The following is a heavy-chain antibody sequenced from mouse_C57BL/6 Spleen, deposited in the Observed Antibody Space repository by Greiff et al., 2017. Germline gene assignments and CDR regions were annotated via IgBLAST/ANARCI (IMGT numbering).Heavy chain of an antibody. CDR2: IYPGSGST. CDR1: GYTFTSYW. J-gene: IGHJ1*03. V-gene: IGHV1-55*01. CDR3: ARGGGLRRGYFDV. Sequence: QVQLQQPGAELVKPGASVKMSCKASGYTFTSYWITWVKQRPGQGLEWIGDIYPGSGSTNYNEKFKSKATLPVDPSSSTAYMQLSSLTSEDSAVYDCARGGGLRRGYFDVWGTGTTVTVSS. D-gene: IGHD2-4*01.